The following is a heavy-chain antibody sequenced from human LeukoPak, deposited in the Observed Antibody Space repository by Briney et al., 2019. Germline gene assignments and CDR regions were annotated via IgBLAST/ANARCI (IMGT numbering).Heavy chain of an antibody. CDR2: IYYSGSS. Sequence: PSETLSLTCTVSGVSINGYYWSWIRQPPGKGLEWIGYIYYSGSSNNNPSLKSRVTISVDRSKNQFSLKLSSVTAADTAVYYCARLIRPARFDPWGQGTLVTVSS. CDR3: ARLIRPARFDP. CDR1: GVSINGYY. J-gene: IGHJ5*02. V-gene: IGHV4-59*12. D-gene: IGHD1-14*01.